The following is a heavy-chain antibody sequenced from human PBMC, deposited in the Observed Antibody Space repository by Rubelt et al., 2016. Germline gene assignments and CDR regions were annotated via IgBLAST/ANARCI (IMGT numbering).Heavy chain of an antibody. Sequence: QVQLQQWGAGLLKPSETLSLTCAVYGGSFSGYYWSWIRQPPGKGLEWIGEINHSGSTNYNPSLKSRVTISVDTSKNQFSLKLSSVTDADTAVYYCARMSPYYDFWSGYYAFDYWGQGTLVTVSS. J-gene: IGHJ4*02. CDR3: ARMSPYYDFWSGYYAFDY. D-gene: IGHD3-3*01. CDR2: INHSGST. CDR1: GGSFSGYY. V-gene: IGHV4-34*01.